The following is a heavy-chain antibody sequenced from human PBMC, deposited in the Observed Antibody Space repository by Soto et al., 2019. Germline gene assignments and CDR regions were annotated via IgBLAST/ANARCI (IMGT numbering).Heavy chain of an antibody. D-gene: IGHD3-22*01. CDR3: ARDDAYYSDTSGYYFEY. J-gene: IGHJ4*02. CDR2: ISAYNGNT. Sequence: ASVKVSCKASGYTFTNSGLSWLRQAPGQGLEWMGWISAYNGNTKYAQKFQGRVTMTTDTSTSTAYMELRSLRSDDTAVFYCARDDAYYSDTSGYYFEYWGQGTLVTVSS. V-gene: IGHV1-18*01. CDR1: GYTFTNSG.